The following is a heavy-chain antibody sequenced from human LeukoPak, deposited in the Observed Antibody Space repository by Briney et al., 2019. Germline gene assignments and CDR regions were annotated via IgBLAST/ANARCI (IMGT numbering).Heavy chain of an antibody. V-gene: IGHV1-18*01. D-gene: IGHD4-17*01. J-gene: IGHJ4*02. CDR2: ISAYNGNT. Sequence: ASVKVSCKASGYTFTSYGNSWARQAPGQGLEWMGWISAYNGNTNYAQKLQGRVTMTTDTSTSTAYMELRSLRSDDTAVYYCARVARDYGDYVQFDYWGQGTLVTVSS. CDR3: ARVARDYGDYVQFDY. CDR1: GYTFTSYG.